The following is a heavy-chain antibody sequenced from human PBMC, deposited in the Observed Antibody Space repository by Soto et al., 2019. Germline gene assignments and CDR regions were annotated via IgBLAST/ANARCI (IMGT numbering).Heavy chain of an antibody. D-gene: IGHD2-15*01. CDR2: IYYSGST. CDR3: ATRGYRNYYGMDV. Sequence: SETLSVTCTVSGGSISSSSYYWGWIRQPPGKGLEWIGSIYYSGSTYYNPSLKSRVTISVDTSKNQFSLKLSSVTAADTAVYYCATRGYRNYYGMDVWGQGTTVT. J-gene: IGHJ6*02. CDR1: GGSISSSSYY. V-gene: IGHV4-39*01.